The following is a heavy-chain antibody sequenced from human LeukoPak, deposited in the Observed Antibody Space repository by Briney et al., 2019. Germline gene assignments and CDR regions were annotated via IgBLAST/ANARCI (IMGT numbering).Heavy chain of an antibody. CDR1: GFIFSNAW. J-gene: IGHJ4*01. CDR2: IKNKRSGGAA. Sequence: PGGSLRLSCEASGFIFSNAWMNWVRQVPGKGLEWVGRIKNKRSGGAADHAAPVKGRFTVSRDDSKNTLFLQMNSLKSEDTAVYYCTTGWAPVAHDGYWGQGTLVTVSS. D-gene: IGHD1-1*01. CDR3: TTGWAPVAHDGY. V-gene: IGHV3-15*07.